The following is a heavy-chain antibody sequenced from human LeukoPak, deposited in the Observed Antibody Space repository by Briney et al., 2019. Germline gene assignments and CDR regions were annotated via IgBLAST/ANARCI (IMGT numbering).Heavy chain of an antibody. CDR2: IIPIFGTA. Sequence: SVKVSCKASGGTFSSYAISWVRQAPGQGLEWMGGIIPIFGTANYAQKLQGRVTMTTDTSTSTAYMELRSLRSDDTAVYYCARDRYSSGWYGDYWGQGTLVTVSS. CDR1: GGTFSSYA. V-gene: IGHV1-69*05. D-gene: IGHD6-19*01. J-gene: IGHJ4*02. CDR3: ARDRYSSGWYGDY.